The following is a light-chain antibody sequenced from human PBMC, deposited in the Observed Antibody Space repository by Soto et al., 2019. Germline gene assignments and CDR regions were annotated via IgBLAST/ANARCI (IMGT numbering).Light chain of an antibody. CDR3: QQFNSYPIT. J-gene: IGKJ5*01. CDR2: DVS. Sequence: AIQLTQSPSSLSASVGDRVTITCRASQDIRGALAWYQQNXXXPPKILIYDVSTLESGVPSRFXXSSSGXDXTLTISSLQPVDFATYYCQQFNSYPITFGQGTRLEIK. CDR1: QDIRGA. V-gene: IGKV1-13*02.